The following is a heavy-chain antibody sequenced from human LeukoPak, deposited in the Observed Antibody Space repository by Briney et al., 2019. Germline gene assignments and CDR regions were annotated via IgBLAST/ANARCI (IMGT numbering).Heavy chain of an antibody. J-gene: IGHJ5*02. CDR3: AREVVVVVAATSNWFDP. CDR1: GGSISSYY. V-gene: IGHV4-59*01. Sequence: SETLSLTCTVSGGSISSYYWSWIRQPPGKGLEWIGYIYYSGSTNYNPSLKSRVTISVDTSKNQFSLKLSSVTAADTAVYYCAREVVVVVAATSNWFDPWGQGTLVTVSS. D-gene: IGHD2-15*01. CDR2: IYYSGST.